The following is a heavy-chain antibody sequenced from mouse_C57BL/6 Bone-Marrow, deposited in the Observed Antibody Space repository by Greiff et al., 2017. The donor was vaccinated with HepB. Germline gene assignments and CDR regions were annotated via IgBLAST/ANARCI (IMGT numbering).Heavy chain of an antibody. CDR2: IHPSDSDT. J-gene: IGHJ4*01. CDR3: AMSGAMDY. Sequence: QVQVKQPGAELVKPGASVKVSCKASGYTFTSYWMHWVKQRPGQGLEWVGRIHPSDSDTNYNQKFKGKATLTVDKSSSTAYMQLSSLTAEDSAVYYWAMSGAMDYWGQGTSVTVSS. CDR1: GYTFTSYW. V-gene: IGHV1-74*01.